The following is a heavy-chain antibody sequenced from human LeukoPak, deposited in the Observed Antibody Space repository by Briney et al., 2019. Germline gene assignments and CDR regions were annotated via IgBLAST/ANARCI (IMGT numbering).Heavy chain of an antibody. CDR1: GLTFSSYS. CDR2: ISSSSRYI. Sequence: GGALRLSCAASGLTFSSYSMNWVRQAPGKGLEGVSSISSSSRYIYYADSVKGRFTISRDNAKNSLYLQMNSLRAEDTAVYYCARCPTTVVTPYYFDYWGQGTLVTVSS. D-gene: IGHD4-23*01. CDR3: ARCPTTVVTPYYFDY. V-gene: IGHV3-21*01. J-gene: IGHJ4*02.